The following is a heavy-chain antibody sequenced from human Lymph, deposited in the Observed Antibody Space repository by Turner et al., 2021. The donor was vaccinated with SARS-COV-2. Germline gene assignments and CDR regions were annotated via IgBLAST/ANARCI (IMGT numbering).Heavy chain of an antibody. Sequence: QLQLQESGPGRVKPSETLSLTCTVSGGSISSSSYYWGWIRQPPGKGLECIGSIYYSGGTYYNPSLKSRVTISVDTSKNQFSLRLSSVTAADTAVYYCARNDRVVVQSFDYWGQGTLVTVSS. J-gene: IGHJ4*02. CDR3: ARNDRVVVQSFDY. V-gene: IGHV4-39*01. CDR1: GGSISSSSYY. D-gene: IGHD3-22*01. CDR2: IYYSGGT.